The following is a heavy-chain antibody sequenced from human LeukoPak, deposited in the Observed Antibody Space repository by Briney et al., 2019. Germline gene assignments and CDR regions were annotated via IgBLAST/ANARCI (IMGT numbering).Heavy chain of an antibody. V-gene: IGHV1-69*13. Sequence: SVKVSCKASGGTFNSYVVSWVRQAPGQGLEWMGGTIPMFGTANYAQKFLGRVTITADESTNTAYMELSSLISEDTAVYYCARGETDMASYDYWGQGTLVTVSS. CDR3: ARGETDMASYDY. CDR2: TIPMFGTA. D-gene: IGHD5-18*01. CDR1: GGTFNSYV. J-gene: IGHJ4*02.